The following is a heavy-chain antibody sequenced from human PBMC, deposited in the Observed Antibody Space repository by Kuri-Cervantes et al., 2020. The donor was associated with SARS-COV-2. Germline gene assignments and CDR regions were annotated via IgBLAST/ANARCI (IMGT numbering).Heavy chain of an antibody. CDR3: ARGYCSSTSCPPYYYYGMDV. CDR2: MSSSSSSI. Sequence: GGSLRLSCAASGFSFSSYSMNWVRWAPGKELEWVSYMSSSSSSIYYADSVKGRFTISRDNAQNSLYLQMNSLRDEDTAVYYCARGYCSSTSCPPYYYYGMDVWGQGTTVTVSS. J-gene: IGHJ6*02. D-gene: IGHD2-2*01. V-gene: IGHV3-48*02. CDR1: GFSFSSYS.